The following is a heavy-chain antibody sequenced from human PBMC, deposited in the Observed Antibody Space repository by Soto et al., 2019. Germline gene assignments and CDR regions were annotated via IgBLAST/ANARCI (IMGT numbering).Heavy chain of an antibody. Sequence: GGSLRLSCAASGFTFSSYAMIWVRQAPGKGLEWISAVSGSGGSTYYADSVKGRFTISRDNAKNSLYLQMNSLRAEDTAVYYCAREGRGSGWRNDYWGQGTLVTVSS. CDR2: VSGSGGST. CDR3: AREGRGSGWRNDY. J-gene: IGHJ4*02. D-gene: IGHD6-19*01. V-gene: IGHV3-23*01. CDR1: GFTFSSYA.